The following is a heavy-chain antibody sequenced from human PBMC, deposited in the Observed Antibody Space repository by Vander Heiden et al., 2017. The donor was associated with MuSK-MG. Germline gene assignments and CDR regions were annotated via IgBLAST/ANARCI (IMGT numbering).Heavy chain of an antibody. CDR2: ISAGGGST. D-gene: IGHD6-19*01. J-gene: IGHJ4*02. CDR3: AKGSYSTGWFFDY. Sequence: EVQVLESGGGLVQPGGSLRLSCAASGFPFSSYAMSWVRQAPGKGLEWVSTISAGGGSTYYADSVKGRFTISRDNSKNTLYLQMNSLRAEDTAVYYCAKGSYSTGWFFDYWGQGTLVTVSS. V-gene: IGHV3-23*01. CDR1: GFPFSSYA.